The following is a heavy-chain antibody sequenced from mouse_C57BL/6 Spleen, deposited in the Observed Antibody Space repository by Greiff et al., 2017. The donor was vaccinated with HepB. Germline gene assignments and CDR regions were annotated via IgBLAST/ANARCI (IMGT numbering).Heavy chain of an antibody. V-gene: IGHV1-26*01. D-gene: IGHD1-1*01. Sequence: EVQLQQSGPELVKPGASVKISCKASGYTFTDYYMNWVKQSHGKSLEWIGDINPNNGGTSYNQKFKGKATLTVDKSSSTAYMELRSLTSEDSAVYYCARSPYYYGSVDYWGQGTTLTVSS. CDR2: INPNNGGT. CDR1: GYTFTDYY. J-gene: IGHJ2*01. CDR3: ARSPYYYGSVDY.